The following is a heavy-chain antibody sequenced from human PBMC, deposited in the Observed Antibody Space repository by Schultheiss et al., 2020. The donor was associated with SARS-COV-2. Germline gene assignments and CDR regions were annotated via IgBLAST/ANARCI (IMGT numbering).Heavy chain of an antibody. CDR3: ARVRYGDYVSDAFDI. D-gene: IGHD4-17*01. V-gene: IGHV4-34*01. J-gene: IGHJ3*02. Sequence: SQTLSLTCAVYGGSFSGYYWSWIRQPPGKGLEWIGEINHSGNTNYNPSLKSRVTISVDTSKNQFSLKLSSVTAADTAVYYCARVRYGDYVSDAFDIWGQGTMVTVSS. CDR2: INHSGNT. CDR1: GGSFSGYY.